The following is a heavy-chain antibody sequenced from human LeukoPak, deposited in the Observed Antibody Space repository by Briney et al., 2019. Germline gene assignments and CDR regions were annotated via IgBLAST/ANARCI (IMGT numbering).Heavy chain of an antibody. V-gene: IGHV3-7*01. J-gene: IGHJ4*02. CDR1: GFTFSSYG. Sequence: GGSLRLSCAASGFTFSSYGMTWVRQAPGKGLEWVANIKQDGSEKYYVDSVKGRFTISRDNAKNSLYLQMNSLRAEDTAIYYCTRDSPPDYWGQGTLVTVSS. CDR3: TRDSPPDY. CDR2: IKQDGSEK.